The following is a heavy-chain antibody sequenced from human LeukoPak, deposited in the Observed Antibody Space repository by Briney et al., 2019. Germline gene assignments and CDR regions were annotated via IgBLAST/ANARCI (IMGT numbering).Heavy chain of an antibody. Sequence: GGSLRLSCAASGFTFSSYWMSWVRQAPGKGLEWVANIKQDGSEKYYVDSVKGRFTISRGNAKNSLYLQMNSLRAEDTAVYYCARDLYPKLRFLEWLSNNYYYGMDVWGQGTTVTVSS. CDR3: ARDLYPKLRFLEWLSNNYYYGMDV. D-gene: IGHD3-3*01. V-gene: IGHV3-7*01. CDR1: GFTFSSYW. CDR2: IKQDGSEK. J-gene: IGHJ6*02.